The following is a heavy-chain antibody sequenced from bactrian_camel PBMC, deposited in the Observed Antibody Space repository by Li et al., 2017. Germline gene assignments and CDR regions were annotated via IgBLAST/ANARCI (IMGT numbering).Heavy chain of an antibody. CDR1: EYTYSSYC. V-gene: IGHV3S67*01. Sequence: DVQLVESGGGSVQAGGSLRLSCVTSEYTYSSYCMGWFCQAPGKEREGVASIDSDGNTFYSDSVKGRFTISTDRAENLVLLQMNNMTTEDAAEYVCAAMPNPHGGAWWDRGCALLPSGYIYWGQGTQVTVS. CDR2: IDSDGNT. J-gene: IGHJ4*01. D-gene: IGHD7*01. CDR3: AAMPNPHGGAWWDRGCALLPSGYIY.